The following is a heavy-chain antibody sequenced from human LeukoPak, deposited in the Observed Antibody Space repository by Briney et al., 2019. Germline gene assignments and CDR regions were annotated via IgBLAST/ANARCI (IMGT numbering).Heavy chain of an antibody. Sequence: PGGSLRLSCAASGFTFSSYWMSWVRQAPGKGLEWVANIKQDGSEKYSVDSVKRRFTIYRDNAKNSLYLQMNSLRAEDTAVYHCAREGFGVVRYYYYYMDVWGKGTTVTVSS. J-gene: IGHJ6*03. CDR2: IKQDGSEK. V-gene: IGHV3-7*01. D-gene: IGHD3-3*01. CDR3: AREGFGVVRYYYYYMDV. CDR1: GFTFSSYW.